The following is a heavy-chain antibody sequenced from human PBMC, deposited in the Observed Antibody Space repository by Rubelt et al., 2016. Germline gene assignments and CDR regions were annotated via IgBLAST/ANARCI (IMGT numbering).Heavy chain of an antibody. CDR3: ATSLENYSNYLDY. CDR1: GYTFTGYY. Sequence: QVQLVQSGAEVKKPGASVKVSCKASGYTFTGYYMHWVRQAPGQGLEWMGGFDPADGETIYEQKFKGRSTKTEDTSTATAYIELSSLGAEDTAVDYCATSLENYSNYLDYWGQGTLVTVSS. J-gene: IGHJ4*02. D-gene: IGHD4-11*01. V-gene: IGHV1-24*01. CDR2: FDPADGET.